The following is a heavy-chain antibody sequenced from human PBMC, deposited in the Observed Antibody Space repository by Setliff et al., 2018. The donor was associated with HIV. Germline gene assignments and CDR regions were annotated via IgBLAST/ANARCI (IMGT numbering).Heavy chain of an antibody. CDR3: ARRERYYDILTGRVSDGFDI. CDR2: IYTSGST. CDR1: GGSISSGSYL. Sequence: PSETLSLTCTVSGGSISSGSYLWSWIRQPAGKGLEWIGHIYTSGSTNYNPSLKSRVTTSVDTSKNHFSLRLSSVTAADTAVYYCARRERYYDILTGRVSDGFDIWGQGTMVTVSS. V-gene: IGHV4-61*09. D-gene: IGHD3-9*01. J-gene: IGHJ3*02.